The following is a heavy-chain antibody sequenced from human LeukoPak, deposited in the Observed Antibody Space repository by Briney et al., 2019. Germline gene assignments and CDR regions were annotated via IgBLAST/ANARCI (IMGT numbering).Heavy chain of an antibody. CDR2: ISYSGST. Sequence: SETLSLTCTVSGGSISDYYWSWIRQPPGKGLEWIGHISYSGSTRYNSSLNSRVTISVDTSKNQFSLKLTSVTAADTAVYYCARFTGTYLAYWGQGILVTVSS. J-gene: IGHJ4*02. CDR3: ARFTGTYLAY. CDR1: GGSISDYY. D-gene: IGHD2-8*02. V-gene: IGHV4-59*01.